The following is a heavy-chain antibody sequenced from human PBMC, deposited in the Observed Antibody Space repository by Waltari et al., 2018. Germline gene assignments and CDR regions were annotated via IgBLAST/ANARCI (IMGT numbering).Heavy chain of an antibody. CDR2: IYYSGTT. CDR3: ARDSGYGDYHDAFDI. Sequence: QLQLQESGPGLVKPSETLSLRCTVSGGAISRSSYYWGWNRQPPGKGLEWIGSIYYSGTTYYNPSLKSRVTISVDTSKNQFSLKLSSVTAADTAVYYCARDSGYGDYHDAFDIWGQGTMVTVSS. J-gene: IGHJ3*02. CDR1: GGAISRSSYY. D-gene: IGHD4-17*01. V-gene: IGHV4-39*07.